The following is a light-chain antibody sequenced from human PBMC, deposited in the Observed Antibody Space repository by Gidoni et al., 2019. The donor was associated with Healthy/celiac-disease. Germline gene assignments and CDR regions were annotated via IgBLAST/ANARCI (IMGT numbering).Light chain of an antibody. CDR1: TGAVTSGHY. CDR3: LLSYSGALYV. V-gene: IGLV7-46*01. Sequence: QAVVTQEPSLTVSPGGTVTLPCGSSTGAVTSGHYPYWFQHKPGQAPRTLIYVTSNKHSWTPARFSGSLLGGKAALTLSGAQPEDEAEYYCLLSYSGALYVFGTGTKVTVL. J-gene: IGLJ1*01. CDR2: VTS.